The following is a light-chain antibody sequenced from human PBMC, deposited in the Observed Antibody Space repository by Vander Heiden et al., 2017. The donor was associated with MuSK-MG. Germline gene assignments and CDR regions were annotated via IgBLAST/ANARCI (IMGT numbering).Light chain of an antibody. V-gene: IGKV1-5*03. CDR3: QQDNSYLRT. J-gene: IGKJ1*01. Sequence: DIQMTQSPSTLSASVGDRVTITCRASQSISSWLAWYQQKPGKAAKLLIYKASSLESGVPSRFSGSGSGTEFTLTISSLQPDDFATYYCQQDNSYLRTFGQGTKVEIK. CDR2: KAS. CDR1: QSISSW.